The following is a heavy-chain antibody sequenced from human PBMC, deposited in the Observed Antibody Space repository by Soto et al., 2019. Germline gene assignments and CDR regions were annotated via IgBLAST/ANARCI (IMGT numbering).Heavy chain of an antibody. CDR1: GFTFRNFG. J-gene: IGHJ4*02. CDR3: AKAVPPFVVVTASDY. CDR2: ISYDGTNK. Sequence: GGSLRLSCAASGFTFRNFGMHWVRQAPGKGLEWVAVISYDGTNKYYADSVKGRFTISRDNSKNTLYLQINSLRAEDTAVYYCAKAVPPFVVVTASDYWGQGTLVNVSS. D-gene: IGHD2-21*02. V-gene: IGHV3-30*18.